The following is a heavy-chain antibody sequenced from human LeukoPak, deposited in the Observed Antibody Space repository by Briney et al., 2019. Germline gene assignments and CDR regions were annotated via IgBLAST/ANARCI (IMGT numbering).Heavy chain of an antibody. J-gene: IGHJ5*02. CDR1: GFTFDDYA. V-gene: IGHV3-9*01. D-gene: IGHD3-10*01. CDR2: ISWNSDTI. Sequence: GGSLRLSCAASGFTFDDYAMHWVRQAPGKGLEWVSGISWNSDTIGYADSVKGRVTISRDNAKKSLYLQMNSLRIEDTALYYCVKAGGAGSYYNWFDRWGQGTLVTVSS. CDR3: VKAGGAGSYYNWFDR.